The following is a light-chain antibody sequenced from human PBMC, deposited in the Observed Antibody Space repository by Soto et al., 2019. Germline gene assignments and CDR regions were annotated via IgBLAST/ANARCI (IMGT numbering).Light chain of an antibody. Sequence: EIVLTQSPGTLSLSPGERATFSCRASQSIYINYLAWYQHKPGQAPRLLISGASTRATGIPDRFSGSGSGTDFTLTISRLDPEDFAVYICQQYGSSPYTFGQGTNVEIK. J-gene: IGKJ2*01. CDR3: QQYGSSPYT. CDR1: QSIYINY. CDR2: GAS. V-gene: IGKV3-20*01.